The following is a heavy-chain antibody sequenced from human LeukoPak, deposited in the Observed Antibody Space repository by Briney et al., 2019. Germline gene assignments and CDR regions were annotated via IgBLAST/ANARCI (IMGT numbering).Heavy chain of an antibody. Sequence: GESLKISCKGSGYSFTTYWIGWVRQMPGRGLEWMGIVYPSDSDTRYSPSSQGQVTISADKSINTAYLQWSSLKASDTAMYYCARPGRDWGQGTLVTVSS. CDR2: VYPSDSDT. CDR1: GYSFTTYW. CDR3: ARPGRD. J-gene: IGHJ4*02. V-gene: IGHV5-51*01.